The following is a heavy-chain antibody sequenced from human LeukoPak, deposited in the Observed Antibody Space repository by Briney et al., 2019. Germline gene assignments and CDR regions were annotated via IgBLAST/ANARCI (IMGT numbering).Heavy chain of an antibody. CDR3: ARDLYYYDSSGRLYYYYGMDV. CDR1: GGSISDNY. D-gene: IGHD3-22*01. CDR2: IYYSGIT. Sequence: SETLSLTCTVSGGSISDNYWSWIRQPPGKGREWIGYIYYSGITNYNPSLKSRVTISVDTSKNQFSLKLSSLTAADTAVYYCARDLYYYDSSGRLYYYYGMDVWGQGTTVTVSS. J-gene: IGHJ6*02. V-gene: IGHV4-59*01.